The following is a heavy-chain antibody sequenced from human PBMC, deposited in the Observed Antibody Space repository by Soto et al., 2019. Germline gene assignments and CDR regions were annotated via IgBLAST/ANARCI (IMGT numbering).Heavy chain of an antibody. Sequence: QVQLVESGGGVVQPGRSLRLSCAASGFTFSSYGMHWVRQAPGKGLEWVAVISYDGSNKYYADSVKGRFTISRDNSKNTMYLQINSLRAEDTAVYYCARGGNYYDRSGPCFVYWGQGTLVTVSS. J-gene: IGHJ4*02. CDR2: ISYDGSNK. CDR1: GFTFSSYG. D-gene: IGHD3-22*01. V-gene: IGHV3-30*03. CDR3: ARGGNYYDRSGPCFVY.